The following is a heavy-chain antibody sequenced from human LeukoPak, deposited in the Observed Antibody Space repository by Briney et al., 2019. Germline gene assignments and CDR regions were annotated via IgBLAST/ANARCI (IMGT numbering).Heavy chain of an antibody. Sequence: PGGSLRLSCSTSGSTFSNYATSGGPHAPGKGREWGSALDVIGAFSVYGRSLKGRFTISRDNSKNAVYLQMRSLRAEDTALYSCAKLIGYCTVGSCYHDNFDVWGQGTMVTISS. CDR1: GSTFSNYA. V-gene: IGHV3-23*01. CDR2: LDVIGAFS. CDR3: AKLIGYCTVGSCYHDNFDV. J-gene: IGHJ3*01. D-gene: IGHD2-15*01.